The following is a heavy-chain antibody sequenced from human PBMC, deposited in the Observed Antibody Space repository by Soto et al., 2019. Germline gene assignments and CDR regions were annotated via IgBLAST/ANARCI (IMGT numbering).Heavy chain of an antibody. V-gene: IGHV4-61*01. CDR3: ARDPGPYYGSGSWFDP. CDR1: GGSVSSGSYY. D-gene: IGHD3-10*01. Sequence: QVQLQESGPGLVKPSETLSLTCTVSGGSVSSGSYYWSWIRQPPGKGLEWIGYIYYSGSTNYNPSLKSRVTISVDTSKNQFSLKLSSVTAADTAVYYCARDPGPYYGSGSWFDPWGQGTLVTVSS. CDR2: IYYSGST. J-gene: IGHJ5*02.